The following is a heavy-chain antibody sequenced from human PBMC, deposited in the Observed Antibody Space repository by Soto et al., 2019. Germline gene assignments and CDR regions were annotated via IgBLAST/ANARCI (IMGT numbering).Heavy chain of an antibody. J-gene: IGHJ6*02. Sequence: SVKVSCKFDGYTFAGYYMHCGGYASGQGLEWMGWINPNSGGTNYAQKFQGRVTMTRDTSISTAYMELSRLRSDDTAVYYCARDRVRYYYYYGMDVWGQGTTVTVSS. V-gene: IGHV1-2*02. CDR3: ARDRVRYYYYYGMDV. CDR2: INPNSGGT. D-gene: IGHD3-10*01. CDR1: GYTFAGYY.